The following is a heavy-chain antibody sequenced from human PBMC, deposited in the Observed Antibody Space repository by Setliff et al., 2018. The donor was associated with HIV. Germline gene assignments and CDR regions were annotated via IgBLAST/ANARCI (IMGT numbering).Heavy chain of an antibody. CDR2: ISYDETNQ. J-gene: IGHJ4*02. V-gene: IGHV3-30*04. CDR3: ARDPRASGSYSYFDY. Sequence: LSCAASGFTFSSHAMHWVRQAPGKGLEWVAIISYDETNQYYADSVKGRFTISRDNSKNTLYLQMNSLRAEDTAVYYCARDPRASGSYSYFDYWGLGTLVTVSS. D-gene: IGHD1-26*01. CDR1: GFTFSSHA.